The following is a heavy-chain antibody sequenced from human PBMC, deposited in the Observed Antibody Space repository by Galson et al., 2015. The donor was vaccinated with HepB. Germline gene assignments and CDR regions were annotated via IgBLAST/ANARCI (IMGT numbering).Heavy chain of an antibody. V-gene: IGHV3-53*01. CDR3: ARQYSPYWYFDL. CDR2: IYSGGST. CDR1: GFTVSSNY. D-gene: IGHD2-21*01. J-gene: IGHJ2*01. Sequence: SLRLSCAASGFTVSSNYMSWVRQAPGKGLEWVSVIYSGGSTYYADSVKGRFTISRDNSKNTLYLQMNSLRAEDTAVYYCARQYSPYWYFDLWGRGTLVTVSS.